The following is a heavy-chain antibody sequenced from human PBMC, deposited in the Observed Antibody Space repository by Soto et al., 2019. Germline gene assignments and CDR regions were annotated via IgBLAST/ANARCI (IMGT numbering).Heavy chain of an antibody. CDR3: ARAPAVDLIAAAGRAFEYFQH. D-gene: IGHD6-13*01. Sequence: ASVKVSCKASGYTFTSYAMHWVRQAPGQRLEWMGWINAGNGNTKYSQKFQGRVTITSDTSASTAYMELSSLRSEETAVYYCARAPAVDLIAAAGRAFEYFQHWGQGTLVTVSS. J-gene: IGHJ1*01. V-gene: IGHV1-3*01. CDR2: INAGNGNT. CDR1: GYTFTSYA.